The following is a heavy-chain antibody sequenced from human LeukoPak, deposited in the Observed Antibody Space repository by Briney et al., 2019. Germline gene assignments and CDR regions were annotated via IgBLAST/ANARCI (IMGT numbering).Heavy chain of an antibody. D-gene: IGHD1-26*01. CDR3: AKDPQRGSPYYFDY. CDR2: ISGSGGST. CDR1: GFTFTSYA. J-gene: IGHJ4*02. V-gene: IGHV3-23*01. Sequence: GGSLRLSCAASGFTFTSYAMSWVRQAPGKGLEWVSSISGSGGSTFYVDSVKGRFTISRDNTKDTLYLQMNSLRAEDTALYYCAKDPQRGSPYYFDYWGQGTLVTVSS.